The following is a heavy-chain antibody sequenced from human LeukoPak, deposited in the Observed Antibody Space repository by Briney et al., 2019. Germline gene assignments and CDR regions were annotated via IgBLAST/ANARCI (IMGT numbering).Heavy chain of an antibody. CDR3: ARLDCTADTCYNY. CDR1: GDSISSDY. Sequence: PSETLSLICIVSGDSISSDYWSWIRQPPGKGLEWIGNINYIGNSNYNPSLKSRVTLSIDTSKNQVSLNLRSVTAADAAIYYCARLDCTADTCYNYWAQGTLGTVSS. D-gene: IGHD2-8*02. V-gene: IGHV4-59*08. J-gene: IGHJ4*02. CDR2: INYIGNS.